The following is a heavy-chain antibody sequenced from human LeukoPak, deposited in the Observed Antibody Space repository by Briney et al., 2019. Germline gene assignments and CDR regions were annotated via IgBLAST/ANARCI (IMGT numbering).Heavy chain of an antibody. Sequence: GASVKVSCKASGYTFTAYYMHWVRQAPGQGLEWMGWINLDSGGTNYAQKFQGRVTMTRDTSISTAYMELSRLRSDDTAVYSCARGGQGAPLDYWGQGSLVTVSS. V-gene: IGHV1-2*02. CDR2: INLDSGGT. D-gene: IGHD1-26*01. CDR3: ARGGQGAPLDY. J-gene: IGHJ4*02. CDR1: GYTFTAYY.